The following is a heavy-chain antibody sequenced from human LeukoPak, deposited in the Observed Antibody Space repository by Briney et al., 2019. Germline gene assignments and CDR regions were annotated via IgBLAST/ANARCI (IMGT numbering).Heavy chain of an antibody. CDR3: ARDAYTTTSNWLDH. J-gene: IGHJ5*02. D-gene: IGHD4-17*01. Sequence: GGSLRLSCEASGFTLNKYWMHWVRHAPGKGLVWVSRITGDGSDIAYADSVKGRFTVSRDDAKKTLFLQMTSLRVEDTAIYYCARDAYTTTSNWLDHWGQGTLVTVSS. V-gene: IGHV3-74*01. CDR2: ITGDGSDI. CDR1: GFTLNKYW.